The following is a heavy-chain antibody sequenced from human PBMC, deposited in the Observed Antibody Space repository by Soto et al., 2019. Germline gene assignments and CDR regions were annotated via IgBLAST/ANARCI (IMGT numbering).Heavy chain of an antibody. V-gene: IGHV4-34*01. CDR3: VSGTITISRYYGMDV. CDR2: INHSGST. J-gene: IGHJ6*02. D-gene: IGHD3-3*01. Sequence: QVQLQQWGAGLLKPSETLSLTCAVYGGSFSGYYWSWIRQPPGKGLEWIGEINHSGSTNYNPSLKSRVTISVDTSKNQFSLKLSSVTAADTAVYYCVSGTITISRYYGMDVWGQGTTVTVSS. CDR1: GGSFSGYY.